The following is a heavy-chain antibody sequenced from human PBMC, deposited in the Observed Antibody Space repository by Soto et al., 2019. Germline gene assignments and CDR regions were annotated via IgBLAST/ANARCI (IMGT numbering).Heavy chain of an antibody. D-gene: IGHD3-10*01. CDR2: ISSSSSYI. Sequence: EVQLVESGGGLVKPGGSLRLSCAASGFTFSSYSMNWVRQAPGKGLEWVSSISSSSSYIYYADSVKGRFTISRDNAKNSLYLQMNGLRAEDTAVYYCARDLSHMVRGVVSGYCGPGTLVTVSS. J-gene: IGHJ4*02. V-gene: IGHV3-21*01. CDR1: GFTFSSYS. CDR3: ARDLSHMVRGVVSGY.